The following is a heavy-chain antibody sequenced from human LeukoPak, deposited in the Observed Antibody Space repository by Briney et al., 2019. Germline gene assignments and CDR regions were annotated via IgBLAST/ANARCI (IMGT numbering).Heavy chain of an antibody. Sequence: PSETLSLTCTVSGGSISSSSYYWGWIRQPPGKGLEWIGSIYYSGSTYYNPPLKSRVTISVDTSKNQFSLKLSSVTAADTAVYYCARHRTGTAMGAFDIWGQGTMVTVSS. D-gene: IGHD5-18*01. V-gene: IGHV4-39*01. CDR3: ARHRTGTAMGAFDI. CDR2: IYYSGST. CDR1: GGSISSSSYY. J-gene: IGHJ3*02.